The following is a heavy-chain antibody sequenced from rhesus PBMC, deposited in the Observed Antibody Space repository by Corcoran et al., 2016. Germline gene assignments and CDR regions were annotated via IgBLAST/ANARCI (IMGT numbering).Heavy chain of an antibody. D-gene: IGHD3-16*01. CDR3: ARSGGSYYGPDY. CDR1: GASISRYW. Sequence: QVQLQESGPGLVKPSEPLSLTCAVSGASISRYWWSWLRQPPGKGLEWIGEINGNSGSTDYNPSRKSRVTISKDAAKNQFSLKLSSVTAADTAVYYCARSGGSYYGPDYWGQGVLVTVSS. CDR2: INGNSGST. J-gene: IGHJ4*01. V-gene: IGHV4-80*01.